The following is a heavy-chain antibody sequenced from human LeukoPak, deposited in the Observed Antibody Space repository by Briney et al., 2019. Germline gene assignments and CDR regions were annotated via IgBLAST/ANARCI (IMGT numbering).Heavy chain of an antibody. CDR2: ISSSGSTI. V-gene: IGHV3-11*04. J-gene: IGHJ5*02. CDR3: ARDPGQLLLCTGGNWFDP. CDR1: GFTFSDYY. D-gene: IGHD2-2*01. Sequence: PGGSLRLSCAASGFTFSDYYMSWIRQAPGKGLEGVSYISSSGSTIYYADSVKGRFTISRDNAKNSLYLQMNSLRAEGTAVYYCARDPGQLLLCTGGNWFDPWGQGTLVTVSS.